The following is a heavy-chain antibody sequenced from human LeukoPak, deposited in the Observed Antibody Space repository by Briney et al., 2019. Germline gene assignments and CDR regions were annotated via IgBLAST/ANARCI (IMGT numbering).Heavy chain of an antibody. CDR3: ARAYYYDSSADY. V-gene: IGHV3-64*01. CDR2: ISSNGGST. J-gene: IGHJ4*02. Sequence: PGGSLRLSCAASGFMFSTYAMHWVRQAPGKGLEYVSAISSNGGSTYHTNSVKGRFTISRDNSKNTLYLQMGSLRAEDLAVYYCARAYYYDSSADYWGQGTLVTVSS. CDR1: GFMFSTYA. D-gene: IGHD3-22*01.